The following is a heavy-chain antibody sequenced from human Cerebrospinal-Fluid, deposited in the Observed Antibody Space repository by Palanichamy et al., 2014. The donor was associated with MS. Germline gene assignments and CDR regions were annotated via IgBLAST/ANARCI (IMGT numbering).Heavy chain of an antibody. CDR1: GSISSYY. D-gene: IGHD6-19*01. J-gene: IGHJ4*02. V-gene: IGHV4-59*01. Sequence: QVQLQESGPGLVKPSETPVPHLHCLCGSISSYYWSWIRQPPGKGLEWIGYIYYSGSTNYNPSLKSRVTISVDTSKNQFSLKLSSVTAADTAFYYCARVRSGWYYFDYWGQGTLLTVSS. CDR3: ARVRSGWYYFDY. CDR2: IYYSGST.